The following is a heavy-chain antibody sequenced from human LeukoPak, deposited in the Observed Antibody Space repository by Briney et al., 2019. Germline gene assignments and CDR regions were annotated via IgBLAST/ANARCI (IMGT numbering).Heavy chain of an antibody. CDR2: INPNSGGT. Sequence: ASVKVSCKASGYTFTGYYIHWVRQAPGQGLEWMGWINPNSGGTNYAQKFQGRVTMTRNTSISTAYMDLSSLRSEDTAVYYCARRMVRGVNWFDPWGQGTLVSVSS. V-gene: IGHV1-2*02. D-gene: IGHD3-10*01. CDR1: GYTFTGYY. CDR3: ARRMVRGVNWFDP. J-gene: IGHJ5*02.